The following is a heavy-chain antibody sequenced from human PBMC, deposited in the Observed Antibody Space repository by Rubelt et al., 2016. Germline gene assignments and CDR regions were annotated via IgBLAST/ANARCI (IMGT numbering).Heavy chain of an antibody. Sequence: QVQLVQSGAEVKKPGASVKVSCKASGYTFTSYYMPWVRQAPGQGLEWMGIINPSGGSTSYAQKFQGRVTMTRDTATSTVYMGLSSLRSEDTAVYYCARAASTVTTLLDLGYWGQGTLVTVSS. J-gene: IGHJ4*02. CDR1: GYTFTSYY. V-gene: IGHV1-46*01. D-gene: IGHD4-17*01. CDR2: INPSGGST. CDR3: ARAASTVTTLLDLGY.